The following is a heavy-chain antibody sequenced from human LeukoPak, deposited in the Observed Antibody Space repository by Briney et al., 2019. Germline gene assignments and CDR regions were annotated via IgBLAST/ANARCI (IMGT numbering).Heavy chain of an antibody. J-gene: IGHJ5*02. CDR2: INPNSGGT. V-gene: IGHV1-2*02. CDR1: GYTFTGYH. CDR3: ARDGSGSGANKEWFDP. Sequence: ASVKVSCKASGYTFTGYHMHWVRQAPGQGLEWMGWINPNSGGTNYAQKFQGRVTMTRDTSISTAYMELSRLRSDDTAVYYCARDGSGSGANKEWFDPWGQGTLVTVSS. D-gene: IGHD1-26*01.